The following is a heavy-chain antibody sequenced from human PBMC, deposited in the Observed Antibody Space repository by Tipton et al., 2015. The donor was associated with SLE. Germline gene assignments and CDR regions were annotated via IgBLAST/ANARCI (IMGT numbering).Heavy chain of an antibody. D-gene: IGHD2-21*01. V-gene: IGHV4-31*03. Sequence: LRLSCTVSGGSIRDTHYFWSWVRQLPGKGLEWIGYIFHTGSAYYNPSLKSRLTLLIDTSKNQFSLSLNSVTAADTAVYYCAREVIAVSDSDAFDIWGQGTVITVSS. CDR3: AREVIAVSDSDAFDI. J-gene: IGHJ3*02. CDR1: GGSIRDTHYF. CDR2: IFHTGSA.